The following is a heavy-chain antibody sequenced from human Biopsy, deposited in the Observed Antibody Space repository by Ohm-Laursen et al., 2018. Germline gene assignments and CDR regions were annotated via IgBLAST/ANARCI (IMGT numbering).Heavy chain of an antibody. D-gene: IGHD2-8*01. Sequence: SVKISCKTSSYTFTDYNIHWMRQAPGQGLEWLGYINCKTGATNYAQKFQGTVTMTRDTSISTAYLALGSLRSADTAIYYCARDPLNGHKHFDYWGQGSLVTVSS. CDR2: INCKTGAT. V-gene: IGHV1-2*02. CDR1: SYTFTDYN. CDR3: ARDPLNGHKHFDY. J-gene: IGHJ4*02.